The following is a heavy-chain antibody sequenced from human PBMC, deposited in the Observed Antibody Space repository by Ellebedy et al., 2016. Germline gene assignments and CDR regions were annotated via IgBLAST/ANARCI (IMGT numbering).Heavy chain of an antibody. Sequence: GESLKISXAASGFTFSSYALHRVRQAPGKGLEWVAVISYDGSNKYYADSVKGRFTISRDNSKNTLYLQMNSLRAEDTAVYYCARSSSVPYFDYWGQGTLVTVSS. CDR1: GFTFSSYA. CDR3: ARSSSVPYFDY. V-gene: IGHV3-30-3*01. D-gene: IGHD6-6*01. J-gene: IGHJ4*02. CDR2: ISYDGSNK.